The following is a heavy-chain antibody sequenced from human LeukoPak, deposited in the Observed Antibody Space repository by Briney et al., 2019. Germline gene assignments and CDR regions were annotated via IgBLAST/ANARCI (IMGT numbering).Heavy chain of an antibody. CDR2: ISGDGRGT. J-gene: IGHJ4*02. Sequence: PGGSLRLSCAASEFTFSSYWMHWVRQAPGKGLVWVSRISGDGRGTSYADSVKGRFTISRDNAKNTMYLQMNSLRAEDTAVYYCARMSGSHIDYWGQGTLVTVSS. CDR1: EFTFSSYW. CDR3: ARMSGSHIDY. V-gene: IGHV3-74*01. D-gene: IGHD1-26*01.